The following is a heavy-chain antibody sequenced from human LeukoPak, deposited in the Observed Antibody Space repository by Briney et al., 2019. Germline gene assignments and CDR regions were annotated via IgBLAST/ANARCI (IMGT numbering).Heavy chain of an antibody. D-gene: IGHD3-9*01. V-gene: IGHV4-59*01. CDR2: IYYSGST. J-gene: IGHJ5*02. Sequence: PSETLSLTCTVSGGSISSYYWSWIRQPPGKGLEWIGYIYYSGSTNYNLSLKSRVTISVDTSKNQFSLKLSSVTAADTAVYYCARAVPILRYFDSWAWFDPWGQGTLVTVSS. CDR3: ARAVPILRYFDSWAWFDP. CDR1: GGSISSYY.